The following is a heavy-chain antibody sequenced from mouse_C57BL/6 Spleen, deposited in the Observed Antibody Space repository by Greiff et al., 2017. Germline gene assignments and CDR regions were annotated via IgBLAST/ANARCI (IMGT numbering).Heavy chain of an antibody. Sequence: VQLQQPGAELVKPGASVKLSCKASGYTFTSYWMQWVKQRPGQGLEWIGEIDPSDSYTNYNQKFKGKATLTVDTSSSTAYMQLSSLTSEDSAGYYCARGSKTAMDYWGQGTSVTVSS. CDR3: ARGSKTAMDY. CDR2: IDPSDSYT. V-gene: IGHV1-50*01. J-gene: IGHJ4*01. CDR1: GYTFTSYW.